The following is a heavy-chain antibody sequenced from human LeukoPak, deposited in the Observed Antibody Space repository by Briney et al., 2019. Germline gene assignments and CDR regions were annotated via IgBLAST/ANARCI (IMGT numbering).Heavy chain of an antibody. CDR2: IYPGDSDT. Sequence: GESLKISCKGSGYSFTSYWIGWVRQMPGKGLEWMGIIYPGDSDTRYSPSFQGQVTISADKSISTAYVQWSSLKTSDTAMYYCARRYSSSWYGYYFDYWGQGTLVTVSS. CDR3: ARRYSSSWYGYYFDY. J-gene: IGHJ4*02. V-gene: IGHV5-51*01. CDR1: GYSFTSYW. D-gene: IGHD6-13*01.